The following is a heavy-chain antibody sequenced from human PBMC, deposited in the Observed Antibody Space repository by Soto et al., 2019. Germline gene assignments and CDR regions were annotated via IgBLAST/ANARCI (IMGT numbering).Heavy chain of an antibody. CDR2: IYYSGST. J-gene: IGHJ4*02. V-gene: IGHV4-39*01. Sequence: QLQLQESGPGLVKPSETLSLTCTVSGGSISSSSYYWGWIRQPLGKELEWIGGIYYSGSTYYNPSLKSRVTIAVDTSKNQFSLKLSSVTAADTAVYYCASSIAVAPVVPFDYWGQGTLVTVSS. D-gene: IGHD6-19*01. CDR1: GGSISSSSYY. CDR3: ASSIAVAPVVPFDY.